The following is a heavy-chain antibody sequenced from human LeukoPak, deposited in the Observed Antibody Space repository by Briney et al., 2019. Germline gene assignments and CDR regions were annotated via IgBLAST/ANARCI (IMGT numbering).Heavy chain of an antibody. V-gene: IGHV4-59*08. D-gene: IGHD1-1*01. CDR3: ARGPRYNWNDGFDY. J-gene: IGHJ4*02. CDR1: GGSISSYY. Sequence: SETLSLTCTVSGGSISSYYWSWIRQPPGKGLEWIGYIYYSGSTNYNPSLKSRVTISVDTSKNQFSLKLRSMTAADTAVYYCARGPRYNWNDGFDYWGQGTLVTVSS. CDR2: IYYSGST.